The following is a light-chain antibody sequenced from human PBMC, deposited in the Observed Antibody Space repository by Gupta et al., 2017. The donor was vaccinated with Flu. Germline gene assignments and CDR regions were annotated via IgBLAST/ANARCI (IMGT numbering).Light chain of an antibody. CDR2: EGS. J-gene: IGLJ2*01. V-gene: IGLV2-23*01. Sequence: QSALTQPASVSGSPGQSITISCTGTSSDVGSYNLVSWYQQHPGKAPKLMIYEGSKRPSGVSNRFSGSKSGNTASLTIXGXQAEDEXDYYCCSSAGSSTPVVFGGGTKLTVL. CDR3: CSSAGSSTPVV. CDR1: SSDVGSYNL.